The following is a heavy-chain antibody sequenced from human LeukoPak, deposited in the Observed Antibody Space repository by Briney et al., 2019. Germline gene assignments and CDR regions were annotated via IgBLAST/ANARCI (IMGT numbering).Heavy chain of an antibody. Sequence: GGSLRLSCAASGFTFNSYAMSWVRQPPGKGLEWVSAISNTGGRTYYADSVKGRFTISRDNSKNTVYLQMNSLRGEDTAVYYCARFLGRITISGVVPYGMDVWGQGTTVTVSS. CDR3: ARFLGRITISGVVPYGMDV. D-gene: IGHD3-3*01. J-gene: IGHJ6*02. CDR2: ISNTGGRT. CDR1: GFTFNSYA. V-gene: IGHV3-23*01.